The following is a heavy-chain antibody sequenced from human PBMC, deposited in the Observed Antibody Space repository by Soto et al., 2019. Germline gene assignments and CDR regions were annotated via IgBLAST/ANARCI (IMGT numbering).Heavy chain of an antibody. J-gene: IGHJ6*02. CDR2: IFHSGNT. V-gene: IGHV4-4*02. Sequence: SETLAITCAVSSGSIDTTNWWSWVRQPPGKGLEWIGEIFHSGNTYYNPSLASRVTISVDTSKNQFSLNLRSVTAADTAVYYCARRTWGMDVWGQGTTVTVSS. D-gene: IGHD2-8*01. CDR3: ARRTWGMDV. CDR1: SGSIDTTNW.